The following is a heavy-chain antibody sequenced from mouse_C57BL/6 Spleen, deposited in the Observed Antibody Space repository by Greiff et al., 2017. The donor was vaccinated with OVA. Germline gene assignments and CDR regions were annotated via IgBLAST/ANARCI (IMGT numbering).Heavy chain of an antibody. V-gene: IGHV5-17*01. J-gene: IGHJ2*01. CDR2: ISSGSSTI. CDR3: ARAYGNYFDY. CDR1: GFTFSDYG. D-gene: IGHD2-1*01. Sequence: EVQLVESGGGLVKPGGSLKLSCAASGFTFSDYGMHWVRQAPEKGLEWVAYISSGSSTIYYADTVKGRFTISRDNAKNTLFLQMTRLRSEDTAMYYCARAYGNYFDYWGQGTTLTVSS.